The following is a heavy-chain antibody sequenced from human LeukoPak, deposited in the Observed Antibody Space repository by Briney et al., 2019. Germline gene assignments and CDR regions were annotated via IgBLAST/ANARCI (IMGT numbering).Heavy chain of an antibody. D-gene: IGHD1-26*01. CDR2: IKQDGSEK. CDR1: EFTFSNYW. CDR3: ARVRWDLLSTDY. J-gene: IGHJ4*02. V-gene: IGHV3-7*01. Sequence: GGSLRLSCAASEFTFSNYWMSWVRQAPGKWLEWVANIKQDGSEKYYVDSVKGRFTISRDNAKNSLYLQMNSLRVEDTAVYYCARVRWDLLSTDYWGQGSLVTVSS.